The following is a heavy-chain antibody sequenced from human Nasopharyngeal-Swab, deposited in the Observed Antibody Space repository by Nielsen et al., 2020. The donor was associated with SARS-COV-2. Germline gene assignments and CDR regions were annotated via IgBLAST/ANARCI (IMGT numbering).Heavy chain of an antibody. V-gene: IGHV1-24*01. CDR1: GSTLTELS. Sequence: ASVKVSCKVSGSTLTELSMHWVRQAPAKGLEWMGGFDPEDGETIYAQKFQGRVTMTEDTSTDTAYMELSSLRSEDTAVYYCATGPAVADQYYYYYGMDVWGQGTTVTVSS. CDR2: FDPEDGET. D-gene: IGHD6-19*01. J-gene: IGHJ6*02. CDR3: ATGPAVADQYYYYYGMDV.